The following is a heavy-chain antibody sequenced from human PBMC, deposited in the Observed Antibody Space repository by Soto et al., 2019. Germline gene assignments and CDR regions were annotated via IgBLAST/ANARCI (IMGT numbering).Heavy chain of an antibody. J-gene: IGHJ4*02. D-gene: IGHD3-10*01. V-gene: IGHV4-34*01. CDR1: GGSFSGYY. CDR2: VNHSGST. Sequence: QVQLQQWGAGLLKPSETLSLTCAVYGGSFSGYYWSWIRQPPGKGLEWIGEVNHSGSTNYNPSLKSRVTISVDTSKNQFSLKLSSVTAADTAVYYCARFRGQVAGSEKCLDYWGQGTLVTVSS. CDR3: ARFRGQVAGSEKCLDY.